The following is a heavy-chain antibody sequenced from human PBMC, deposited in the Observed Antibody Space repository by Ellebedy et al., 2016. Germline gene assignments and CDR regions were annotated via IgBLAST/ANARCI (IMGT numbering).Heavy chain of an antibody. CDR1: GFTFSDYA. J-gene: IGHJ4*02. CDR2: IWSVGNKK. CDR3: ARGGAVAGGFDY. V-gene: IGHV3-33*01. D-gene: IGHD6-19*01. Sequence: GESLKISCAASGFTFSDYAMHWVRQAPGKGLEWVAVIWSVGNKKYYTDSVRGRFTISRDTSENTLYMEMDSLRAEDTAVYYCARGGAVAGGFDYWGQGTLVTVSS.